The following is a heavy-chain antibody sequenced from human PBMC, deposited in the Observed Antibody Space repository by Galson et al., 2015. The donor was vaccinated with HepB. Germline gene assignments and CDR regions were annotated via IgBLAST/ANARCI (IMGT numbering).Heavy chain of an antibody. CDR1: GYIFTSYG. V-gene: IGHV1-18*04. J-gene: IGHJ4*02. CDR2: ISAYNGNT. CDR3: ARDLFGSGSYSYYSDY. Sequence: SVKVSCKASGYIFTSYGIGWVRQAPGQGLQWMGWISAYNGNTDLAQKFQGRVTMTTDTSTSTAYMELRSLRSDDTAFYYCARDLFGSGSYSYYSDYWGQGTLVTVSS. D-gene: IGHD3-10*01.